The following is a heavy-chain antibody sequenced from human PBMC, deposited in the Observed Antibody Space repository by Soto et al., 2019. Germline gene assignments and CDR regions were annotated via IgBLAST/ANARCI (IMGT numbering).Heavy chain of an antibody. V-gene: IGHV3-30*18. CDR1: GFTFSSCG. Sequence: PGGSLRLSCAASGFTFSSCGMHWVRQAPGKGLEWVAVISYDGNHEYYADSVKGRFTISRDNSKNTLYLQMNSLGVQDTAVYYCAKERADMVLVPHATSGMDVWGQGTTVTVSS. CDR3: AKERADMVLVPHATSGMDV. CDR2: ISYDGNHE. D-gene: IGHD2-2*01. J-gene: IGHJ6*02.